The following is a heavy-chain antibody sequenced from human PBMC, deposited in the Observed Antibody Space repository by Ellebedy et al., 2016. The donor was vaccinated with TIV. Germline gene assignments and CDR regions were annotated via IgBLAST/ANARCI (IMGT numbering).Heavy chain of an antibody. CDR3: ARDRRGSGSGWYGEDY. CDR2: ISYDGTKK. CDR1: GFTFCTYA. J-gene: IGHJ4*02. Sequence: GESLKIPCAASGFTFCTYAMHWVRQAPGKGLEWAAIISYDGTKKYYADSVKGRFTISRDNSKNTLYLQMNSLETEDTAVYYCARDRRGSGSGWYGEDYWGQGTLVTVSS. V-gene: IGHV3-30-3*01. D-gene: IGHD6-19*01.